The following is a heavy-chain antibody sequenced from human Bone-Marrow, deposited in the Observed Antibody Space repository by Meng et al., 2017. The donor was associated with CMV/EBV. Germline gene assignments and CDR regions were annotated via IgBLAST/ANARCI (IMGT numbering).Heavy chain of an antibody. Sequence: SVKVSCKASGGTFSSYAISWVRQAPGQGLEWMGGIIPILGIANYAQKFQGRVTITADKSTSTAYMELSSLRSDDTAVYYCARGWYGDRYQSGWFDPWGQGTLVTVSS. CDR3: ARGWYGDRYQSGWFDP. D-gene: IGHD4-17*01. V-gene: IGHV1-69*10. CDR2: IIPILGIA. J-gene: IGHJ5*02. CDR1: GGTFSSYA.